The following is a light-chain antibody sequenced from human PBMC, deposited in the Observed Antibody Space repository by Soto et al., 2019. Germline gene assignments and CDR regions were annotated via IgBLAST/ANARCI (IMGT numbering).Light chain of an antibody. J-gene: IGKJ5*01. CDR3: QQTHAVPLT. Sequence: DVQMTQSPSSLSASVGDRVTIACRASQPIGNYLNRYQQKPGEAPKVLIFAASSLRSGVPSRFSGSGYGTDFTLTINNLHPEDFATYYCQQTHAVPLTFGQGTRLEI. CDR2: AAS. CDR1: QPIGNY. V-gene: IGKV1-39*01.